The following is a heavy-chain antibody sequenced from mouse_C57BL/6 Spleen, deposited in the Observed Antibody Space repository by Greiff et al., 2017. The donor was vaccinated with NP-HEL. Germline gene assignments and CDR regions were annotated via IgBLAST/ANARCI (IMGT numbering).Heavy chain of an antibody. CDR1: GYTFTDYN. CDR2: INPNNGGT. D-gene: IGHD2-4*01. CDR3: ARSDDYDVGTFAMDY. V-gene: IGHV1-18*01. Sequence: SGPELVKPGASVKIPCKASGYTFTDYNMDWVKQSHGKSLEWIGDINPNNGGTIYNQKFKGKATLTVDKSSSTAYMELRSLTSEDTAVYYCARSDDYDVGTFAMDYWGQGTSVTVSS. J-gene: IGHJ4*01.